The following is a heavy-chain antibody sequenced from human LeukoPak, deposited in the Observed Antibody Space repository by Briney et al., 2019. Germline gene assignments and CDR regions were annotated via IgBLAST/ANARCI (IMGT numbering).Heavy chain of an antibody. Sequence: GASVKISCKASGYTFTDYYIHWVKQAPGKGLEWMGRVDPEDDETVYAEKFQGRVTLTADTSPDTTYMELSSLRTEDTAVYYCATAVLQGVIGLYYFDYWGQGTLVTVSS. V-gene: IGHV1-69-2*01. J-gene: IGHJ4*02. CDR2: VDPEDDET. D-gene: IGHD3-10*01. CDR3: ATAVLQGVIGLYYFDY. CDR1: GYTFTDYY.